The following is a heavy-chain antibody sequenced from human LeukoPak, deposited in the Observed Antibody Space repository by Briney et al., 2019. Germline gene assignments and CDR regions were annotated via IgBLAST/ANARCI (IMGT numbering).Heavy chain of an antibody. CDR1: GFTVSSNY. V-gene: IGHV3-53*01. D-gene: IGHD3-9*01. Sequence: GGSLRLSCAASGFTVSSNYMSWVRQAPGKGLEWVSVLYSGGNTYYADSVKGRFTISRDNAKNTLYLQMNSLRAEDTAVYYCARGGGYYDISDAFDIWGQGTMVTVSS. J-gene: IGHJ3*02. CDR3: ARGGGYYDISDAFDI. CDR2: LYSGGNT.